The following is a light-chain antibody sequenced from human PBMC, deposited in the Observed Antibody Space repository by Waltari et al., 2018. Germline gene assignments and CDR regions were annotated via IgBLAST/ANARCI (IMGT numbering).Light chain of an antibody. Sequence: SYLAHHSVDWYLASDQQRPGQPPRLLIYDTSNRAPGIPARFSGSGSDTDFTLTISSLEPEDFAVYYCQQRRSWPLTFGGGTKVEIE. CDR2: DTS. CDR3: QQRRSWPLT. CDR1: HSVDWY. J-gene: IGKJ4*01. V-gene: IGKV3-11*01.